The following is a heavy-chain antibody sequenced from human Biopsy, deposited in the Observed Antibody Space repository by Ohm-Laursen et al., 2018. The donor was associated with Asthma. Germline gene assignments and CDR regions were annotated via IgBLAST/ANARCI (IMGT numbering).Heavy chain of an antibody. V-gene: IGHV4-34*01. Sequence: PSETLSLTWPVYGGYLTGHYWNWIRQPPGKGLEWIGEIDQSGYTNYNPSLKSRATISADTSKNQFHLNLSSVTAADTAVYFCARAAITGIRGWFDPWGQGTQVTVSS. CDR2: IDQSGYT. D-gene: IGHD1-20*01. J-gene: IGHJ5*02. CDR3: ARAAITGIRGWFDP. CDR1: GGYLTGHY.